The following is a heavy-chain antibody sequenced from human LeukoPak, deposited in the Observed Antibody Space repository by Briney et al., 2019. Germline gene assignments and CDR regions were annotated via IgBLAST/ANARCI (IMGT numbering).Heavy chain of an antibody. V-gene: IGHV4-59*08. CDR1: DASISSYY. CDR3: ARHVAVTGYGNDGFDV. Sequence: SETLSLTCSVSDASISSYYWSWIRQPPGKGLEWIGSISHSGNTHYNPSLRSRVTISADTSRNQFSLKLGSVTAADTALYYCARHVAVTGYGNDGFDVWGQGAMVAVSS. CDR2: ISHSGNT. D-gene: IGHD2-21*02. J-gene: IGHJ3*01.